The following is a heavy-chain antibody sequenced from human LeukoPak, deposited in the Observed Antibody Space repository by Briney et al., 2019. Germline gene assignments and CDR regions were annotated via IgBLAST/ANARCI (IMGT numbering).Heavy chain of an antibody. D-gene: IGHD2-2*01. CDR1: GGSFSGYY. CDR2: INHSGST. Sequence: SETLSLTCAVYGGSFSGYYWSWIRQPPGKGLEWIGEINHSGSTNYNPSLKSRVTISVDTSKNQFSLKLSSVTAADTAVYYCARKRGYCSSTSCYLYWFDPWGQGTLSPSPQ. V-gene: IGHV4-34*01. CDR3: ARKRGYCSSTSCYLYWFDP. J-gene: IGHJ5*02.